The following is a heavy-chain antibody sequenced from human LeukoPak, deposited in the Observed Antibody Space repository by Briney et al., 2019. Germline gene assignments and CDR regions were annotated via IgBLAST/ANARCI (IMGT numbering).Heavy chain of an antibody. CDR1: GGSFSGYY. D-gene: IGHD6-13*01. V-gene: IGHV4-59*08. Sequence: SSETLSLTCAVYGGSFSGYYWSWIRQPPGKGLEWIGYIYYSGSTNYNPSLKSRVTISVDTSKNQFSLKLSSVTAADTAVYYCARSIAALVVPFDYWGQGTLVTVSS. CDR2: IYYSGST. CDR3: ARSIAALVVPFDY. J-gene: IGHJ4*02.